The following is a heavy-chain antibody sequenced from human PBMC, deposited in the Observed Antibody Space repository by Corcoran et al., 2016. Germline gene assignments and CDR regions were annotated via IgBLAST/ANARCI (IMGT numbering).Heavy chain of an antibody. J-gene: IGHJ5*02. V-gene: IGHV5-51*01. Sequence: EVQLVQSGTEMKKPGESLKISCKGSGYNFPNYWIAWVRQMPGKGLEWMGIIHPGDSDTRYSPSFQGQVTLSADKSINTAYLQWTSLKASDTAMYYCARRGTTDCPPTSWQPNGVDTGGQGTLVTVSS. CDR1: GYNFPNYW. CDR3: ARRGTTDCPPTSWQPNGVDT. D-gene: IGHD2-2*01. CDR2: IHPGDSDT.